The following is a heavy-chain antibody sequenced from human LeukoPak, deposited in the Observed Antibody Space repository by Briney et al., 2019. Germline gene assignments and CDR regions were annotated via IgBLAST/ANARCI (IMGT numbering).Heavy chain of an antibody. V-gene: IGHV3-23*01. J-gene: IGHJ1*01. CDR2: ICGSGGTGT. CDR3: ARKGQGSNWAAEYFQN. CDR1: GFTFSSYA. D-gene: IGHD6-13*01. Sequence: GGSLRLSCAASGFTFSSYAMSWVRQAPGKGLEWVSAICGSGGTGTYYADSVKGRFTISRDNSKNTLYLQMNSLRAEDTAVYYCARKGQGSNWAAEYFQNWGQGTLVTVSS.